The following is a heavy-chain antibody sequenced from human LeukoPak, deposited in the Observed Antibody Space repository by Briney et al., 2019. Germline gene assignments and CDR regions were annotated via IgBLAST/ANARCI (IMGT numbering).Heavy chain of an antibody. Sequence: PSETLSLTCTVSGGSISSYYWSWIRQPPGKGLEWIGYIYYSGSTNYNPSLKSRVTISVDTSKNQFSLKLSSVTAADTAVYYCARRLDHHRWFDPWGQGTLVTVSS. V-gene: IGHV4-59*08. CDR1: GGSISSYY. CDR3: ARRLDHHRWFDP. J-gene: IGHJ5*02. CDR2: IYYSGST.